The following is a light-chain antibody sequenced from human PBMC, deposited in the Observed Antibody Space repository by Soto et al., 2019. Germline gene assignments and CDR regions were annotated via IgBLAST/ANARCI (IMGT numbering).Light chain of an antibody. CDR2: EGS. CDR1: SSDVGSYNL. CDR3: CSYAGSSTYVV. J-gene: IGLJ2*01. Sequence: ALTQPASVSWSPGQSITISCTGTSSDVGSYNLVSWYQQHPGKAPKLMIYEGSKRPSGVSNRFSGSKSGNTASLTISGLQAEDEADYYCCSYAGSSTYVVYGGGTK. V-gene: IGLV2-23*01.